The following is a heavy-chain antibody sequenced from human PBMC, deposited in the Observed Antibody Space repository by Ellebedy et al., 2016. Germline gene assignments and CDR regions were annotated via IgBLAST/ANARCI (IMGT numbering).Heavy chain of an antibody. Sequence: GGSLRLSCAASGFTFSSYGMHWVRQAPGKGLEWVAVIWYDGSNKYYADSVKGRFTISRDNSKNTLYLQMNSLRAEDTAVYYCARELHSSGWYYFDYWGQGTLVTVSS. CDR3: ARELHSSGWYYFDY. CDR1: GFTFSSYG. D-gene: IGHD6-19*01. V-gene: IGHV3-33*08. J-gene: IGHJ4*02. CDR2: IWYDGSNK.